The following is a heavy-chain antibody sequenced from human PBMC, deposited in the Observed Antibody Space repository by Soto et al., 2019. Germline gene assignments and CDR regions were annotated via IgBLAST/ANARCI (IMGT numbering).Heavy chain of an antibody. CDR2: IWFGGSNK. CDR1: GFTFSSYG. Sequence: GGSLRLSCAASGFTFSSYGLHWVRQAPGKGLEWVAVIWFGGSNKYYADSVKGRFTISRDNSKNTLFLQMNSLRAEDTAVYFCARDEGRYGMDVWGQGTTVTVSS. V-gene: IGHV3-33*01. CDR3: ARDEGRYGMDV. J-gene: IGHJ6*02.